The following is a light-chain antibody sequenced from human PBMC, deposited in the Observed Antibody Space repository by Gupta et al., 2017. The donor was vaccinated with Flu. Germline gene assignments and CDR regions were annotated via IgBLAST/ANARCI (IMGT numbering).Light chain of an antibody. V-gene: IGKV3-20*01. CDR3: QQYGTSPALT. CDR1: QSISSNY. Sequence: EIVLTQSPGTLSLSPGERATLSCRASQSISSNYLAWYQQKPGQAPRLLIYGASSRATGIPDRFSGSGSGTDFTLTISRLEPEDFAVNYCQQYGTSPALTFGGGTKVEIK. CDR2: GAS. J-gene: IGKJ4*01.